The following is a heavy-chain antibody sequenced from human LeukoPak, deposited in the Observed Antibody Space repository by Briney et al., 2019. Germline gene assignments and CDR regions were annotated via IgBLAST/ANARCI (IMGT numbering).Heavy chain of an antibody. CDR3: ASFFAPGWNTTSSSGWLDY. CDR2: IIPILGIA. J-gene: IGHJ4*02. V-gene: IGHV1-69*04. Sequence: GASVKVSCKASGGTFSSYAISWVRQAPGQGLEWMGRIIPILGIANYAQKFQGRVTITADKSTSTAYMELSSLRSEDTAVYYCASFFAPGWNTTSSSGWLDYWGQGTLVTVSS. D-gene: IGHD6-19*01. CDR1: GGTFSSYA.